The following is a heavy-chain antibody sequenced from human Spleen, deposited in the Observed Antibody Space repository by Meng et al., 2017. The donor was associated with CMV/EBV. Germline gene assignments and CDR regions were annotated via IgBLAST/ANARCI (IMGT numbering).Heavy chain of an antibody. CDR1: GFTFNSYS. Sequence: GESLKISCAASGFTFNSYSMIWVRQAPGKGLEWVAFVRYDGTNDYYADSVKGRFTISRDNSKNTLYLQMNSLRAEDTAVYYCAKSPLYCSSSSCYHFDYWGQGTLVTVSS. V-gene: IGHV3-30*02. D-gene: IGHD2-2*01. CDR3: AKSPLYCSSSSCYHFDY. CDR2: VRYDGTND. J-gene: IGHJ4*02.